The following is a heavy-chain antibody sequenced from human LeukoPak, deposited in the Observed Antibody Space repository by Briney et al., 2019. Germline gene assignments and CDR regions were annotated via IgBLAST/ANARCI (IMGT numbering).Heavy chain of an antibody. J-gene: IGHJ4*02. CDR2: IHYGGST. V-gene: IGHV4-31*03. CDR3: ARECCDNISCLLHY. Sequence: SETLSLTCTVSRGSINSGTYYWTWIRQHPGKGLEWIAYIHYGGSTYYNPSLKSRVTISVDTSKNQFSLKLSSVTAADTAVYYCARECCDNISCLLHYWGQGTLVTVSS. CDR1: RGSINSGTYY. D-gene: IGHD2-2*01.